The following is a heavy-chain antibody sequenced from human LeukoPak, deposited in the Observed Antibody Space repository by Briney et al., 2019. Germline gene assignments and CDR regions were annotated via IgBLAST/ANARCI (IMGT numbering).Heavy chain of an antibody. CDR1: GFTFSSYG. Sequence: PGGSLRLSCAASGFTFSSYGMHWVRQAPGKGLEWVAFIRYDGSNKYYADSVKGRFTISRDNSKNMLYLQMNSLRAEDTAVYYCAKDRLNYYGMDVWGQGTTVTVSS. J-gene: IGHJ6*02. CDR2: IRYDGSNK. CDR3: AKDRLNYYGMDV. V-gene: IGHV3-30*02.